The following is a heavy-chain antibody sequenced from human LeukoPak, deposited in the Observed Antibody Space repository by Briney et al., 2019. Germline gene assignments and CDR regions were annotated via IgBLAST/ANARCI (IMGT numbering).Heavy chain of an antibody. D-gene: IGHD5-18*01. Sequence: GGSLRLSCSASGFTFSSYAMHWVRQAPGKGLEYVSAISSNGGSTYYADSVKGRFTISRDNSKNTLYLQMSNLRAEDTAVYYCVKGSDTAMVPFDYWGQGTLVTVSS. CDR2: ISSNGGST. CDR3: VKGSDTAMVPFDY. V-gene: IGHV3-64D*06. J-gene: IGHJ4*02. CDR1: GFTFSSYA.